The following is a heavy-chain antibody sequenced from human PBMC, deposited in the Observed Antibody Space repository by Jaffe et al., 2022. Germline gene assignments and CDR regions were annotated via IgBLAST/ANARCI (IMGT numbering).Heavy chain of an antibody. J-gene: IGHJ3*02. CDR2: ISWNSGSI. CDR3: AKAYIMITFGSLDAFDI. CDR1: GFTFDDYA. D-gene: IGHD3-16*01. V-gene: IGHV3-9*01. Sequence: EVQLVESGGGLVQPGRSLRLSCAASGFTFDDYAMHWVRQAPGKGLEWVSGISWNSGSIGYADSVKGRFTISRDNAKNSLYLQMNSLRAEDTALYYCAKAYIMITFGSLDAFDIWGQGTMVTVSS.